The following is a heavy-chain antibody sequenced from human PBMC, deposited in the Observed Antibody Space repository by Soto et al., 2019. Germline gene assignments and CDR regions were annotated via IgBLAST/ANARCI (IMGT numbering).Heavy chain of an antibody. CDR1: GFSFSTYS. D-gene: IGHD6-6*01. CDR3: ARGRSSSDNGMDV. J-gene: IGHJ6*02. Sequence: EVQLVESGGGLVQPGGSLRLSCAASGFSFSTYSMNWVRQAPGKGLEWVSYISSRSYTIYYVDSVKGRFTISRDNAKNSLYLQMNSLRDEDTAVYYCARGRSSSDNGMDVWGQGTTVTVSS. CDR2: ISSRSYTI. V-gene: IGHV3-48*02.